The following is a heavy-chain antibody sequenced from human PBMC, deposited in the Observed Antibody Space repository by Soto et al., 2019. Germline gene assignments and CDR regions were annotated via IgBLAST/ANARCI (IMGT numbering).Heavy chain of an antibody. Sequence: QAQLKESGTGPVKPSETLSLTCTVSGGSVSGGTHYWSWIRQPPGKGLEWIGYIDNSGSTNYNPSHKTRVTISVDTSKNQFSLKLSSVTAAYTAVDYCARGYRTSWYWFDLWGRGTLVTVSS. D-gene: IGHD6-13*01. J-gene: IGHJ2*01. CDR1: GGSVSGGTHY. CDR3: ARGYRTSWYWFDL. V-gene: IGHV4-61*01. CDR2: IDNSGST.